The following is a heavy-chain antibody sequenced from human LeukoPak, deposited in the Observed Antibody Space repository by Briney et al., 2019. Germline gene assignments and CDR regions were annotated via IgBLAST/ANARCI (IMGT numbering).Heavy chain of an antibody. J-gene: IGHJ4*02. CDR2: ISSSSSYI. CDR3: ARGVSAVAGSFDY. CDR1: GFTFSSYS. D-gene: IGHD6-19*01. V-gene: IGHV3-21*01. Sequence: GGSLRLSCAASGFTFSSYSMTWVHQAPGKGLEWVSSISSSSSYIYYADSVKGRFTISRDNAKNSLYLQMNSLRAEDTAVYYCARGVSAVAGSFDYWGQGTLVTVSS.